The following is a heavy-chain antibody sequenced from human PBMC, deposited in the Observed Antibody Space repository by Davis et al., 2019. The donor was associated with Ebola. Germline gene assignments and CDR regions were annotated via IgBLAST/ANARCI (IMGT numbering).Heavy chain of an antibody. J-gene: IGHJ4*02. D-gene: IGHD3-10*01. Sequence: GESLKISCAASGFTFSDYYMSWIRQAPGKGLEWISYISSGGNTIYYADSVKGRFTIIRDNSRNTVFLQMNSLRVEDTAVYYCAKIGVRHSGDYWGQGTVVTVSS. CDR3: AKIGVRHSGDY. V-gene: IGHV3-11*01. CDR2: ISSGGNTI. CDR1: GFTFSDYY.